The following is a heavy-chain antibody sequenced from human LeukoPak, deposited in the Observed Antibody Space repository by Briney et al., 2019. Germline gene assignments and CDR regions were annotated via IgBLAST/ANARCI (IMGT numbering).Heavy chain of an antibody. V-gene: IGHV3-23*01. CDR3: AKDLRFGDSPGNRFDY. CDR1: GFTFTGYA. CDR2: ISGSGGGT. J-gene: IGHJ4*02. D-gene: IGHD3-10*01. Sequence: GGTLRLSCAASGFTFTGYAMTWVRQAPRKGLEWVSAISGSGGGTYYADSVKGRFTISRDNSKNTLYLQMNSLRAEDTAVYYCAKDLRFGDSPGNRFDYWGQGTLVTVSS.